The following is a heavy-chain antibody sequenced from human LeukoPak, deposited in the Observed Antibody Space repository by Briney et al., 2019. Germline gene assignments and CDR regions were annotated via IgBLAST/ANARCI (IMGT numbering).Heavy chain of an antibody. CDR1: GSTFSSYA. CDR3: ARDYYDSSLLGWFDP. J-gene: IGHJ5*02. Sequence: TGGSLRLSCAASGSTFSSYAMHWVRQAPGKGLEWVAVISYDGSNKYYADSVKGRFTISRDNSKNTLFLQMNSLRAEDTAVYYCARDYYDSSLLGWFDPWGQGTLVTVSS. D-gene: IGHD3-22*01. V-gene: IGHV3-30-3*01. CDR2: ISYDGSNK.